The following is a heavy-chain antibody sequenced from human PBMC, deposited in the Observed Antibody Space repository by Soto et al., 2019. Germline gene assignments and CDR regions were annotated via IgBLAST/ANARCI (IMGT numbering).Heavy chain of an antibody. V-gene: IGHV1-69*01. D-gene: IGHD3-22*01. CDR2: IIPIFGTA. J-gene: IGHJ3*02. Sequence: QVQLVQSGAEVKKPGSSVKVSCKASGGTFSSYAISWVRQAPGQGLEWLGGIIPIFGTANYAQTFQGRVTITADESTSTAYMELSSLRSEDTAVYYCARDMGYYDSRGAAFDIWGQGTMVTVSS. CDR3: ARDMGYYDSRGAAFDI. CDR1: GGTFSSYA.